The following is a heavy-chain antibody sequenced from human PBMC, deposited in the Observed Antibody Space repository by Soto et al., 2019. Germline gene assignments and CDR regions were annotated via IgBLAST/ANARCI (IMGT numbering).Heavy chain of an antibody. CDR1: GFTFSSHG. V-gene: IGHV3-33*01. Sequence: PGGSLRLSCIASGFTFSSHGMHWVRQAPGKGLEWVAVIWFDGSNKYYADSVKGRFTVSRDNSKNTLYLQMNSLRAEDTAVYYCGSSGRGDFTAMVNYFYYGMDVWGQETTVTVSS. J-gene: IGHJ6*02. CDR2: IWFDGSNK. CDR3: GSSGRGDFTAMVNYFYYGMDV. D-gene: IGHD5-18*01.